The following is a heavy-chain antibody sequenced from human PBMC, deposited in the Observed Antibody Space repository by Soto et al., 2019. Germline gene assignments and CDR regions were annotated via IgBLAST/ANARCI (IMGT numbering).Heavy chain of an antibody. CDR3: ARYSSSWSKYVQH. CDR2: INHGGSA. J-gene: IGHJ1*01. V-gene: IGHV4-34*01. Sequence: VQLQQWGAGLLKTSETLSLACAVYGGSLSGYYWSWIRQTPGKRLEWVGDINHGGSANYNPSLKSRVTFSLEPSKNQFSLKLSSVIAADTAVYYCARYSSSWSKYVQHWGRGTLVTVSS. D-gene: IGHD6-13*01. CDR1: GGSLSGYY.